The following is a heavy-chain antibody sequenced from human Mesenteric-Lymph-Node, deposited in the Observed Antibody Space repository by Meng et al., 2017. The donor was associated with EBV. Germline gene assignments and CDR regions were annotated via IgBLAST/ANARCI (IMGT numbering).Heavy chain of an antibody. CDR3: ARDWSSVIMNKGNY. V-gene: IGHV7-4-1*02. CDR2: IDTNTGSP. CDR1: GYTFTDYA. D-gene: IGHD3-16*01. Sequence: VHLVKSGSELKKPGAAVRVSCKASGYTFTDYAMNWVRQAPGQGLEWMGWIDTNTGSPTYAQGFTGRFVFSLDTSVSTAYLQITSLKADDSAVYYCARDWSSVIMNKGNYWGQGTLVTVSS. J-gene: IGHJ4*02.